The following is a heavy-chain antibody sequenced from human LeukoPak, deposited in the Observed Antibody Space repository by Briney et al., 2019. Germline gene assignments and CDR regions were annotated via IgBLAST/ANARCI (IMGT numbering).Heavy chain of an antibody. CDR2: IYYSGST. Sequence: SETLSLTCTVSGGSISSYYWSWIRQPPGKGLEWIGYIYYSGSTNYNPSLKSRVTISVDTSKNQFSLKLSSVTAADTAVYYCARDLAAASAGFDYWGQGTLVTVSS. D-gene: IGHD2-15*01. V-gene: IGHV4-59*13. CDR3: ARDLAAASAGFDY. J-gene: IGHJ4*02. CDR1: GGSISSYY.